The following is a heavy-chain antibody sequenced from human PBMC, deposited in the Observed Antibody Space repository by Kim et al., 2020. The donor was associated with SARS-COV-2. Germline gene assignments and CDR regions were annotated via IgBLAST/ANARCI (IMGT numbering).Heavy chain of an antibody. CDR2: IVGSGGST. D-gene: IGHD2-21*02. J-gene: IGHJ6*02. Sequence: GESLRLSCGASGFTFETYAMTWVRQVAGKGLQWVSSIVGSGGSTFYADSVEGRFTISRDNFNKKMYLEMSSLRADDTATYYCAKAIYCGADCYSYGLDVWGQGTTVTVSS. CDR3: AKAIYCGADCYSYGLDV. CDR1: GFTFETYA. V-gene: IGHV3-23*01.